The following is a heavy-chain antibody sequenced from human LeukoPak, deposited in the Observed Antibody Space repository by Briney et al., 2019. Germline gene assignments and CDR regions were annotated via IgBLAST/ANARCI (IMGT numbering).Heavy chain of an antibody. CDR3: ARERYGGAAFFDP. CDR2: INPNSGGT. Sequence: ASVKVSCKASGYTFTGYYMHWARQAPGQGLEWMGWINPNSGGTNYAQKFQGRVTMTRDTSISTAYMELSRLRSDDTAVYYCARERYGGAAFFDPWGQGTLVTVSS. J-gene: IGHJ5*02. V-gene: IGHV1-2*02. D-gene: IGHD4-23*01. CDR1: GYTFTGYY.